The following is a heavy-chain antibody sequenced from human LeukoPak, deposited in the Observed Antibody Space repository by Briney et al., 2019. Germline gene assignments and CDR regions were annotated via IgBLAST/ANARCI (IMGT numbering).Heavy chain of an antibody. Sequence: SETLSLTCTVSGGSISGYYWNWIRQPPGKGLEWIGYFYYSGSTNYNPSLKSRVTISLDTSKNQFSLKLSSVTAADTAVYYCARSPNSSGWYTYWGQGTLVTVSS. CDR3: ARSPNSSGWYTY. V-gene: IGHV4-59*01. D-gene: IGHD6-19*01. CDR1: GGSISGYY. J-gene: IGHJ4*02. CDR2: FYYSGST.